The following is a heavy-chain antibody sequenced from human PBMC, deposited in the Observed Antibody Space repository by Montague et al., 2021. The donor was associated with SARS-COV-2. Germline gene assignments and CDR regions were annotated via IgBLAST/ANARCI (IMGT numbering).Heavy chain of an antibody. J-gene: IGHJ6*02. V-gene: IGHV4-34*01. CDR3: ARGLLRYFFD. D-gene: IGHD3-9*01. CDR2: FNYTGST. Sequence: SETLSLTCTVFGGSFSDYYWTWIRQSPGKGLEWIGDFNYTGSTNYNPSLKSRVTLSVDTSKKHFSLKLTSMTAADTAIYYCARGLLRYFFDWGQGATVTVSS. CDR1: GGSFSDYY.